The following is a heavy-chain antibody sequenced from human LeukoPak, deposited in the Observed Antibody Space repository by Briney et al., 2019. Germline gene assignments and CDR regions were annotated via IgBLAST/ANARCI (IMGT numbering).Heavy chain of an antibody. Sequence: PGGSLRLSCAASGFTFSSYIMNWVRQAPGKGLEWVSGINWNGGSTGYADSVKGRFTISRDNAKNSLYLQMNSLRADDTALYYCATAAGTDYYYMDVWGKGTTVTVSS. D-gene: IGHD6-13*01. CDR1: GFTFSSYI. J-gene: IGHJ6*03. V-gene: IGHV3-20*04. CDR3: ATAAGTDYYYMDV. CDR2: INWNGGST.